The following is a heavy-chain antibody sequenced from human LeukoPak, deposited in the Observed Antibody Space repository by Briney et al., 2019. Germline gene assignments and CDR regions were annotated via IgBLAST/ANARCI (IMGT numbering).Heavy chain of an antibody. Sequence: GGSLRLSCAASGFTFSSYWMHWVRQAPGKGLVWVSRINSDGSSTSYTDSVKGRFTISRDNAKNTLYLQMNSLRAEDTAVYYCARGTMFPYYFDYWGQGTLVTVSS. D-gene: IGHD3-10*02. J-gene: IGHJ4*02. V-gene: IGHV3-74*01. CDR2: INSDGSST. CDR1: GFTFSSYW. CDR3: ARGTMFPYYFDY.